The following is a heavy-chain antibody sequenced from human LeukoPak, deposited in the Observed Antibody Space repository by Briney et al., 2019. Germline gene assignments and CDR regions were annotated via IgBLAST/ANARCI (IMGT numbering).Heavy chain of an antibody. CDR1: GFTVSSNY. V-gene: IGHV3-74*01. Sequence: PGGSLRLSCAASGFTVSSNYMSWVRQAPGKGLEWVSRIRSDGSSTTYADSVKGRFTISRDNTKNTLYLQMNSLRADDTAVYYCARDDYNRHWGQGTLVTVSS. CDR2: IRSDGSST. CDR3: ARDDYNRH. D-gene: IGHD4-11*01. J-gene: IGHJ4*02.